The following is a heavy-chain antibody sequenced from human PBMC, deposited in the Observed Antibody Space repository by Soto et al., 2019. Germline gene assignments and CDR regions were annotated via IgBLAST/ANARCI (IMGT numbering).Heavy chain of an antibody. D-gene: IGHD6-19*01. V-gene: IGHV3-30-3*01. J-gene: IGHJ4*02. Sequence: LRLSCAASGFTFSGYAMHWVRQAPGKGLEWVAVISYDGSNKYYADSVKGRFTISRDNSKNTLYLQMNSLRAEDTAVYYCARDRKSPSSGWTGGDYWGQGTLVTVSS. CDR2: ISYDGSNK. CDR1: GFTFSGYA. CDR3: ARDRKSPSSGWTGGDY.